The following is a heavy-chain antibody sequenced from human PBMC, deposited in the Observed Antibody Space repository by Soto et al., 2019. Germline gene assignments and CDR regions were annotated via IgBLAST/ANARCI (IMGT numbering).Heavy chain of an antibody. CDR2: IIPIFGTV. V-gene: IGHV1-69*13. Sequence: SVKVSCKASGGTFSSYAISWVRQAPGQGLEWMGGIIPIFGTVNYAQKFQGRVTITADESTSTAYMELSSLRSEDTAVYYCARDQDILTGPGAFDIWGQGTMVTVSS. CDR3: ARDQDILTGPGAFDI. CDR1: GGTFSSYA. D-gene: IGHD3-9*01. J-gene: IGHJ3*02.